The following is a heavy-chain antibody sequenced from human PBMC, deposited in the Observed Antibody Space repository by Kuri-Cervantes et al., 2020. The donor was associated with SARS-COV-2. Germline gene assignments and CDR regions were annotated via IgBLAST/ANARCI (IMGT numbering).Heavy chain of an antibody. CDR2: IWPDGNNK. D-gene: IGHD1-1*01. Sequence: GESLKISCTASGFSFSYYGMHWVRQAPGKGLEWVAVIWPDGNNKFYSDSVRGRLTISRDNSRSTLYLQMNSLRAEDTGVYYCARESAVHGIPWGYDPWGQGTLVTVSS. CDR1: GFSFSYYG. V-gene: IGHV3-33*08. J-gene: IGHJ5*02. CDR3: ARESAVHGIPWGYDP.